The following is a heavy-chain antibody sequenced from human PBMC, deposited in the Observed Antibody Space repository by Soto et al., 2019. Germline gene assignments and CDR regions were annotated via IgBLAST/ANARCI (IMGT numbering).Heavy chain of an antibody. CDR2: IYYSGST. D-gene: IGHD3-3*01. Sequence: QVQLQESGPGLVKPSQTLSLTCTVSGGSISSGGYYWSWIRQHPGKGLEWIGYIYYSGSTYYNPSLKSRVTITVDTSKNQFSLKLSTVTAADTAVYYCARGYDCWSGLFFDPWCQGTLVTVSS. J-gene: IGHJ5*02. CDR1: GGSISSGGYY. CDR3: ARGYDCWSGLFFDP. V-gene: IGHV4-31*03.